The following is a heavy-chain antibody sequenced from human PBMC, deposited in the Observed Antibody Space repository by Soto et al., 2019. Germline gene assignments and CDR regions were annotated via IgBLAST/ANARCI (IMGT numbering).Heavy chain of an antibody. CDR1: GYTFTSYD. CDR2: MNPNSGNT. J-gene: IGHJ5*02. D-gene: IGHD2-2*01. CDR3: ARVGPIVLPHSLGFDP. V-gene: IGHV1-8*01. Sequence: ASVKVSCKASGYTFTSYDINWVRQATGQGREWMGWMNPNSGNTGYAQKFQGRVTMTRNTSISTAYMELSSLRSEDTAVYYCARVGPIVLPHSLGFDPWGQGTLVTVSS.